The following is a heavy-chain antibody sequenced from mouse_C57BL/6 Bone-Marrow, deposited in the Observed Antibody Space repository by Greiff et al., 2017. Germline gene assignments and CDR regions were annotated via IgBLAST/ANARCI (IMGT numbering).Heavy chain of an antibody. J-gene: IGHJ3*01. Sequence: QVQLQQPGAELVKPGASVKLSCKASGYTFTSYWMHWVKQRPGRGLEWIGRIEPSSGGTKYNEKFKGKATLTVDTPSSTAYMQLSSLTSEDAAVYYCAGNCYAYGAWFAYWGQGTLVTVSA. CDR2: IEPSSGGT. CDR3: AGNCYAYGAWFAY. CDR1: GYTFTSYW. V-gene: IGHV1-72*01. D-gene: IGHD2-2*01.